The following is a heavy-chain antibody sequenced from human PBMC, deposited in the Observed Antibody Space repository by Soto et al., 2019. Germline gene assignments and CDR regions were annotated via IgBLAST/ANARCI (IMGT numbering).Heavy chain of an antibody. J-gene: IGHJ4*02. Sequence: QITLKESGPTLVRPTQTLTLTCTVSGFSLSTDAVGVAWIRQPPGKALEWLELIYWNDEARYKSSLTNRLTITKDTSKSQVVLTMTDMAPLDTATYFCAHRIAAPGRTLDYWGQGILVTVSS. CDR3: AHRIAAPGRTLDY. V-gene: IGHV2-5*01. D-gene: IGHD6-13*01. CDR2: IYWNDEA. CDR1: GFSLSTDAVG.